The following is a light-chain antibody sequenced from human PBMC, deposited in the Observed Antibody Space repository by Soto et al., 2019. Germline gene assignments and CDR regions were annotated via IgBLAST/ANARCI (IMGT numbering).Light chain of an antibody. V-gene: IGKV3-15*01. CDR3: HQYDHWPQA. CDR1: QSVSVN. J-gene: IGKJ1*01. Sequence: EIVLTQSPANLSLSPGERATLSCRASQSVSVNSLAWYHQKPGQXPRLLIHGASTRAPGIPARFSVIGSGTDGTITISSLQSEDVEVYDCHQYDHWPQAFGQGTKVDIK. CDR2: GAS.